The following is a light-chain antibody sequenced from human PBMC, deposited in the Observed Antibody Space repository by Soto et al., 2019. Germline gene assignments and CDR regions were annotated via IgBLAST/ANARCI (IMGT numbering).Light chain of an antibody. V-gene: IGLV1-40*01. CDR3: QSYDSSLRAVV. J-gene: IGLJ2*01. Sequence: QSVLTQPPSVSGAPGQRVTISCTGSSSNIGTGYDVHWYQQLPGTTPKLLIYDNSNRPSGVPDRFSGSKSGTSASLAITGLQAEDEADYYCQSYDSSLRAVVFGGGTKLTVL. CDR2: DNS. CDR1: SSNIGTGYD.